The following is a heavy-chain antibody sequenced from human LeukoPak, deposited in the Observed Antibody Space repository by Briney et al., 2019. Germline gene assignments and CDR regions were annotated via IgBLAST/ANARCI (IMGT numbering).Heavy chain of an antibody. D-gene: IGHD6-19*01. Sequence: PGGSLRLSCAASGFTFSEYYMSWIRQAPGKGLEWTSYISSSGSTKHYADSVKGRFTISRDNAKNSLYLRMNSLRAEDTAVYYCARDFSSTVAGHNFDFWGQGNLVTVSS. V-gene: IGHV3-11*01. CDR1: GFTFSEYY. CDR3: ARDFSSTVAGHNFDF. J-gene: IGHJ4*02. CDR2: ISSSGSTK.